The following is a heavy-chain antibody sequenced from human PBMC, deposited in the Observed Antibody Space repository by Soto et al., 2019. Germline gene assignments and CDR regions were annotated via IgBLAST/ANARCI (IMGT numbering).Heavy chain of an antibody. CDR1: GFSLTTYDMG. D-gene: IGHD4-17*01. CDR2: IYWDDDK. CDR3: AHAGDYDLLTFDH. Sequence: SGPTLVNPKQPLTLTCAFSGFSLTTYDMGVAWIRQPPGKALEWLALIYWDDDKRYSPSLKDRLAISKDTSRNQVVLTITNMDPGDTATYFCAHAGDYDLLTFDHWGPGTLVTVSS. J-gene: IGHJ4*02. V-gene: IGHV2-5*02.